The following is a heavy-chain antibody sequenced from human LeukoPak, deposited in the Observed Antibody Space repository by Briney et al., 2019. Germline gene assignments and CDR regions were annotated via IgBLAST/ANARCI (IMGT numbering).Heavy chain of an antibody. V-gene: IGHV4-59*01. CDR2: IYYSGST. CDR1: GGSISSYY. Sequence: SETLSLTCTASGGSISSYYWSWIRQPPGKGLEWIGYIYYSGSTNYNPSLKSRVTISVDTSKNQFSLKLSSVTAADTAVYYCARRTVRGVIDYWGQGTLVTVSS. CDR3: ARRTVRGVIDY. J-gene: IGHJ4*02. D-gene: IGHD3-10*01.